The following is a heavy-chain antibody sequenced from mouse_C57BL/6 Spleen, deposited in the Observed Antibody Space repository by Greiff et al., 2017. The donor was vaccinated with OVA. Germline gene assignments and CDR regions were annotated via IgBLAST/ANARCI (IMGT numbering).Heavy chain of an antibody. Sequence: VQLKESGGGLVKPGGSLKLSCAASGFTFSDYGMHWVRQAPEKGLEWVAYISSGSSTIYYADTVKGRFTISRDNAKNTLFLQMTSLRSEDTAMYYCARRGYDYDDGVVYAMDYWGQGTSVTVSS. CDR2: ISSGSSTI. V-gene: IGHV5-17*01. D-gene: IGHD2-4*01. CDR3: ARRGYDYDDGVVYAMDY. CDR1: GFTFSDYG. J-gene: IGHJ4*01.